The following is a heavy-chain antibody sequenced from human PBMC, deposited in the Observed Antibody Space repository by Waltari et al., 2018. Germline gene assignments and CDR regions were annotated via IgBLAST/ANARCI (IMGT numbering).Heavy chain of an antibody. D-gene: IGHD6-19*01. CDR2: INPSGGST. CDR3: ARGRIAVAGHTDAFDI. J-gene: IGHJ3*02. Sequence: QVQLVQSGAEVKKPGASVKVSCKASGYTFTSYYMHWVRQAPGQGLEWMGIINPSGGSTSYAQKFQGRVTMTRDTSTSTVYMELSSLRSEDTAVYYCARGRIAVAGHTDAFDIWGQGTMVTVSS. CDR1: GYTFTSYY. V-gene: IGHV1-46*01.